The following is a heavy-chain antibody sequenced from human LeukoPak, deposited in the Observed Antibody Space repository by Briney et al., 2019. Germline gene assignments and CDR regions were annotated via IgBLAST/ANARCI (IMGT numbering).Heavy chain of an antibody. V-gene: IGHV4-61*02. CDR3: ARDGNWNYDY. CDR2: IYTSGST. CDR1: GGSISSGSYY. Sequence: PSQTLSLTCTVSGGSISSGSYYWSWIRQPAGKGLEWIGRIYTSGSTNYNPSLKSRVTISVDTSKNQFSLKLSSVTAADAAVYYCARDGNWNYDYWGQGTLVTVSS. D-gene: IGHD1-1*01. J-gene: IGHJ4*02.